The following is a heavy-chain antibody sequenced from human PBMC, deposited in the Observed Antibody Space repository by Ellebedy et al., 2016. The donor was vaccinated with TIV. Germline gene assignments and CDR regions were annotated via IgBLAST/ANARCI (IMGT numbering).Heavy chain of an antibody. J-gene: IGHJ4*02. CDR2: IIPILGIA. Sequence: ASVKVSCKASGGTFSSYAISWVRQAPGQGLEWMGRIIPILGIANYAQKFQGRVTITADKSTSTAYMELSSLRSEDTAVYYCARAPPRITMVRGVMGGHYWGQGTLVTVSS. CDR1: GGTFSSYA. CDR3: ARAPPRITMVRGVMGGHY. D-gene: IGHD3-10*01. V-gene: IGHV1-69*04.